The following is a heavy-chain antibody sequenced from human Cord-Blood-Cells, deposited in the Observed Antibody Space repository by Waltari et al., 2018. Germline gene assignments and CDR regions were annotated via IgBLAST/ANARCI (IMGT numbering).Heavy chain of an antibody. CDR1: EYTFTGYY. Sequence: QVQLVQSGAEVKKPGAAAKVSCKASEYTFTGYYMLWLRQAPEQGLEWMGWINPNSGGTNYAQKFQGWVTMTRDTSISTAYMELSRLRSDDTAVYYCARGGPSDSGSYHDAFDIWGQGTMVTVSS. J-gene: IGHJ3*02. V-gene: IGHV1-2*04. CDR2: INPNSGGT. D-gene: IGHD1-26*01. CDR3: ARGGPSDSGSYHDAFDI.